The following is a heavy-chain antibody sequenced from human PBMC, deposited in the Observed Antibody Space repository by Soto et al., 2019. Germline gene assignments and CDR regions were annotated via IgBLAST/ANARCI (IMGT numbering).Heavy chain of an antibody. J-gene: IGHJ4*02. Sequence: PSETLSLTCAVSGGSISSGDYSWSWIRQPPGKGLEWIGYIYHSGSTYYNPSLKSRVTISVDTSKNQFSLKLSSVTAADTAVYYCARAGAATLSDYWGQGTLVTVSS. D-gene: IGHD2-15*01. CDR3: ARAGAATLSDY. CDR2: IYHSGST. CDR1: GGSISSGDYS. V-gene: IGHV4-30-2*01.